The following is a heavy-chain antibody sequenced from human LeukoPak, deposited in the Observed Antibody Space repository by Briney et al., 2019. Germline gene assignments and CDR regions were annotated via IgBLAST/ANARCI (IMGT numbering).Heavy chain of an antibody. V-gene: IGHV1-18*01. J-gene: IGHJ6*02. CDR2: ISAYNGNT. Sequence: ASVKVSCKASGYTFTSYGISWVRQAPGQGLEWMGWISAYNGNTNYAQKLQGRVTMTTDTSTSTAYMELRSLRSDDTAVYYCARRVVVVATGYYYGMDVWGQGTTVTVSS. CDR1: GYTFTSYG. D-gene: IGHD2-15*01. CDR3: ARRVVVVATGYYYGMDV.